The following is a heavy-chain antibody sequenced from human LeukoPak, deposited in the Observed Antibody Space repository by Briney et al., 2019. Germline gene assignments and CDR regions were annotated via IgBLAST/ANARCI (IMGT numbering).Heavy chain of an antibody. V-gene: IGHV3-7*04. Sequence: PGGSLRLSCAASGFTFSSYLMSWVRQAPGKGLEWVANINQDGSEKYYVDSVKGRFTISRDNAKNSLYLQMNSLRAEDTAAYYCARGGNRFDPWGQGTLVTVSS. D-gene: IGHD3-16*01. CDR1: GFTFSSYL. CDR3: ARGGNRFDP. CDR2: INQDGSEK. J-gene: IGHJ5*02.